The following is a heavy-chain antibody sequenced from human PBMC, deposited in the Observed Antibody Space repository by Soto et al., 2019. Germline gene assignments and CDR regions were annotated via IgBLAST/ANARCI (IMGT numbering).Heavy chain of an antibody. D-gene: IGHD6-13*01. CDR3: ASYREQLVLYGMDV. Sequence: QVQLVQSGAEVKKPGASVKVSCKASGYTFTSYVISWVRQAPGQGLEWMGWISAYNGNTNYAQKLQGRVTMTTDTSTSAAYMELRSLRSDDTAVYYCASYREQLVLYGMDVWGQGTTVTVSS. V-gene: IGHV1-18*01. J-gene: IGHJ6*02. CDR1: GYTFTSYV. CDR2: ISAYNGNT.